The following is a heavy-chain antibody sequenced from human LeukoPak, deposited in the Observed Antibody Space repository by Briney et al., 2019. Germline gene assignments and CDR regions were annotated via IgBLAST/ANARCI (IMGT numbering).Heavy chain of an antibody. CDR1: GFTVSSNY. J-gene: IGHJ4*02. Sequence: GGSLRLSCAASGFTVSSNYMSWVRQAPGKGLEWVSVIYSGGSAYYADSVKGRFTISRHNSKNTLYLQMNSLRAEDTAVYYCARALTYYYDSSGYYFDYWGQGTLVTVSS. V-gene: IGHV3-53*04. D-gene: IGHD3-22*01. CDR3: ARALTYYYDSSGYYFDY. CDR2: IYSGGSA.